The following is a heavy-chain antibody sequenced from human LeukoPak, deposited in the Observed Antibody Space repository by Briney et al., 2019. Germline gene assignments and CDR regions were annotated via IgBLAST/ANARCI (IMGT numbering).Heavy chain of an antibody. CDR3: ARGALRFLEWPRYFDL. CDR1: GGSISSGDYY. V-gene: IGHV4-30-4*02. Sequence: SETLSLTCTVSGGSISSGDYYWSWIRQPPGKGLEWIGYIYYSGSTYYNPSLKSRVTISVDTSKNQFSLKLSSVTAADTAVYYCARGALRFLEWPRYFDLWGRGTLDTASS. CDR2: IYYSGST. J-gene: IGHJ2*01. D-gene: IGHD3-3*01.